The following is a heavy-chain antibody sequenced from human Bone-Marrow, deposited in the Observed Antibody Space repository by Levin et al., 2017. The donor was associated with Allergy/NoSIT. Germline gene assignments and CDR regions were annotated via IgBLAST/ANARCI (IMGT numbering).Heavy chain of an antibody. CDR3: ARFQNVGGYPTSVDY. CDR2: ISAYNGNT. D-gene: IGHD3-16*02. J-gene: IGHJ4*02. V-gene: IGHV1-18*01. CDR1: GYTFTSYG. Sequence: GESLKISCKASGYTFTSYGISWVRQAPGQGLEWMGWISAYNGNTNYAQKLQGRVTMTTDTSTSTAYMELRSLRSDDTAVYYCARFQNVGGYPTSVDYWGQGTLVTVSS.